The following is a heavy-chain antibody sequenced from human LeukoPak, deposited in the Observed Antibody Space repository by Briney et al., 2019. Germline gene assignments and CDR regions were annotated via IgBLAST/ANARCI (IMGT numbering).Heavy chain of an antibody. Sequence: ASVKVSCKASGYTFTSYDINWVRQAPGQGLEWMGWMNPNSGNTGYAQKFQGRVTITRNTSISTAYMELSSLRSEDTAVYYCARDRWGYSYGGDWGQGTLVTVSS. CDR2: MNPNSGNT. V-gene: IGHV1-8*03. J-gene: IGHJ4*02. D-gene: IGHD5-18*01. CDR1: GYTFTSYD. CDR3: ARDRWGYSYGGD.